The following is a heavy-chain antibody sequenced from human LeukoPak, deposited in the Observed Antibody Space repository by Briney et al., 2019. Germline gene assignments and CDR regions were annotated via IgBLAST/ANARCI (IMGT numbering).Heavy chain of an antibody. CDR1: GDSISNYY. D-gene: IGHD3-10*01. Sequence: KPSETLSLTCTVSGDSISNYYWSWIRQPAGKGLEWIGRIYTSGSTNYNPSLKSRVTISVDTSKNQFSLKLSSVTAADTAVYYCAREGGVIITEDFHAFDIWGQGTMVTVSS. J-gene: IGHJ3*02. CDR2: IYTSGST. V-gene: IGHV4-4*07. CDR3: AREGGVIITEDFHAFDI.